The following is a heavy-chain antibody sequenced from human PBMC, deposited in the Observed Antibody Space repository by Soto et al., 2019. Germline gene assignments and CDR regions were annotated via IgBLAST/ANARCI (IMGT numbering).Heavy chain of an antibody. Sequence: GGSLRLSCAGSGLAFSSSWMTWVRQAPGKGLEWVANIEEDGSEKNYVDSVKGRFTISRDNTKNSLYLQMNSLRVEDTAMYYCARNRATLDVWGIGTTVTVSS. CDR1: GLAFSSSW. CDR3: ARNRATLDV. CDR2: IEEDGSEK. V-gene: IGHV3-7*03. J-gene: IGHJ6*03. D-gene: IGHD1-1*01.